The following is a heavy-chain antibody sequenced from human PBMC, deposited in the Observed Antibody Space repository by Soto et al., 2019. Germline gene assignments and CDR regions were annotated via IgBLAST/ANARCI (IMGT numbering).Heavy chain of an antibody. CDR2: IYYSGST. J-gene: IGHJ3*02. V-gene: IGHV4-31*03. Sequence: PSETLSRTCTVSGGSISSGGYYWSWIRQHPGKGLEWIGYIYYSGSTYYNPSLKSRVTISVDTSKNQFSLKLSSVTAADTAVYYCAKAPVWDYDSSGSDAFDIWGQGTMVTVSS. CDR1: GGSISSGGYY. D-gene: IGHD3-22*01. CDR3: AKAPVWDYDSSGSDAFDI.